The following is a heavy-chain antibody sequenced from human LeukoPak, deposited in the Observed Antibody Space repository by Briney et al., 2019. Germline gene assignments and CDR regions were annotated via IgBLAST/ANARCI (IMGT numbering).Heavy chain of an antibody. CDR2: INHSGST. CDR3: ARHEIVLLWYGESSFDY. J-gene: IGHJ4*02. CDR1: GGPFSGYY. Sequence: PSETLSLTCAVSGGPFSGYYWSWIRQSPGKGLEWIGEINHSGSTNYSPSLKSRVTISVDTSKNQFSLRLSSVTAADTAVNYCARHEIVLLWYGESSFDYWGQGTLVTVSS. D-gene: IGHD3-10*01. V-gene: IGHV4-34*01.